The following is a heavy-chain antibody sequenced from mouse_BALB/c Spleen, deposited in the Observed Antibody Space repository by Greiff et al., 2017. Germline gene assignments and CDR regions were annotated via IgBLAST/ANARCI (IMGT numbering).Heavy chain of an antibody. D-gene: IGHD2-14*01. CDR3: ARGGVRRYAMDY. V-gene: IGHV1-4*01. CDR1: GYTFTSYT. CDR2: INPSSGYT. Sequence: QVQLQQSGAELARPGASVKMSCKASGYTFTSYTMHWVKQRPGQGLEWIGYINPSSGYTNYNQKFKDKATLTADKSSSTAYMQLSSLTSEDSAVYYCARGGVRRYAMDYWGQGTSVTVSS. J-gene: IGHJ4*01.